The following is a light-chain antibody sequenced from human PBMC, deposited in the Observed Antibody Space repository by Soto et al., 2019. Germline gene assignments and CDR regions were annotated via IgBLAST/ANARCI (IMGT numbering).Light chain of an antibody. J-gene: IGLJ2*01. V-gene: IGLV2-14*01. CDR3: SSYTTFKTRPVA. CDR2: EVT. CDR1: SSDVGGYNY. Sequence: QSVLTQPASVSGSLGQSITISCTGSSSDVGGYNYVSWYQQHPGKAPKLLIHEVTNRPSGVSDRFSGSKSANTASLTISGLQAEDEAHYFCSSYTTFKTRPVAFGGGTKVTVL.